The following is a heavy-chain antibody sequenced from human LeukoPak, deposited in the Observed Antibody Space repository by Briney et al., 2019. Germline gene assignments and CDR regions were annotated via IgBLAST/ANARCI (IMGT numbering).Heavy chain of an antibody. V-gene: IGHV3-7*01. CDR3: ARGVGVSGWYVHYYYYGMDV. J-gene: IGHJ6*02. CDR1: GFTFSSYW. D-gene: IGHD6-19*01. CDR2: IKQDGSEK. Sequence: GGSLRLSCAASGFTFSSYWMSWVRQAPGKGLEWVANIKQDGSEKYYVDSVKGRFTISRDNAKNSLYLQMNSLRAEDTAVYYCARGVGVSGWYVHYYYYGMDVWGQGTTVTVSS.